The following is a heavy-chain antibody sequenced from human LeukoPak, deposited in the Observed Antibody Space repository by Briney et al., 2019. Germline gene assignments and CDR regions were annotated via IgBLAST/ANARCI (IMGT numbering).Heavy chain of an antibody. Sequence: GGSLRLSCAASGLTFSSHWIHWVRQPPGKGLVWVSRIRYDGIVTNYADSVEGRFTISRDNAKNTVHLQMNSLRDDDTAVYYCARANPADFNLWGRGTLVTVSS. D-gene: IGHD1-14*01. CDR1: GLTFSSHW. V-gene: IGHV3-74*01. J-gene: IGHJ2*01. CDR2: IRYDGIVT. CDR3: ARANPADFNL.